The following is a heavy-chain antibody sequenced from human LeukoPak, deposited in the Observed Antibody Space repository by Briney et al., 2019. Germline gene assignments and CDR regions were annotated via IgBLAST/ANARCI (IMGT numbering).Heavy chain of an antibody. CDR1: GFTFSSYS. V-gene: IGHV3-21*01. CDR2: ISSGSSYK. CDR3: ASPGSGSYFPDY. D-gene: IGHD3-10*01. Sequence: GGSLRLSCAASGFTFSSYSMNWVRQAPGKGLEWVSSISSGSSYKYYADSVKGRFTISRDNAKNSLYLQMNSLRAEDTAVYYCASPGSGSYFPDYGGQRTLVTVSS. J-gene: IGHJ4*02.